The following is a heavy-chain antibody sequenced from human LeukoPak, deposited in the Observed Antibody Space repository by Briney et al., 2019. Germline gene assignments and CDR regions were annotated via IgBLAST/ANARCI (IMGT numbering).Heavy chain of an antibody. CDR3: AIIWFGEKYYFDY. CDR2: ISAYNGNT. D-gene: IGHD3-10*01. CDR1: GYTLTELS. Sequence: ASVKVSCKVSGYTLTELSMHWVRQAPGQGLEWMGWISAYNGNTNYAQKLQGRVTMTTDTSTSTAYMELRSLRSDDTAVYYCAIIWFGEKYYFDYWGQGTLVTVSS. V-gene: IGHV1-18*01. J-gene: IGHJ4*02.